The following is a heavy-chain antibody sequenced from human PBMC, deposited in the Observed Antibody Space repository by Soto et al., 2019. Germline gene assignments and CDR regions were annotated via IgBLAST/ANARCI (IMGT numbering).Heavy chain of an antibody. Sequence: GGSLRLSCAASGFSLDSYAMHWVRQAPGEGREWLAVISYDGKNIYYADSVKGRFTISKDNSKNTLYLRLTGLTVEDTATYSCARDYGALTADRFQFWGQGTLVTVSS. V-gene: IGHV3-30*03. CDR1: GFSLDSYA. CDR3: ARDYGALTADRFQF. D-gene: IGHD3-10*01. J-gene: IGHJ1*01. CDR2: ISYDGKNI.